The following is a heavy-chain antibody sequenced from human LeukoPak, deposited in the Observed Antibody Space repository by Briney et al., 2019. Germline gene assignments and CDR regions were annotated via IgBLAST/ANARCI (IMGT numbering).Heavy chain of an antibody. CDR3: ARDTTYYYDSSGYDANDY. CDR1: GGTFSSYA. J-gene: IGHJ4*02. D-gene: IGHD3-22*01. CDR2: IIPIFGTA. V-gene: IGHV1-69*13. Sequence: SVKVSCKASGGTFSSYAISWVRQAPGQGLEWMGGIIPIFGTANYAQKFQGRVTITADESTSTAYMELSSLRSEDTAVYYCARDTTYYYDSSGYDANDYWGQGTLVTVSS.